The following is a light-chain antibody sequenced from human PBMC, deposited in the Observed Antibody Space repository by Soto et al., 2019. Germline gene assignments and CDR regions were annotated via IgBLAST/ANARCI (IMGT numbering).Light chain of an antibody. Sequence: EIVLTQSPGTLSLSQGERATLSCRASQSVSSSYLAWYHQKPGQAPRLLIYGASSRATGIPDRFSGSGSGRYFSLTISRLKPADFAVYYCQQYGSSWTFGHGTKVESK. CDR2: GAS. CDR3: QQYGSSWT. J-gene: IGKJ1*01. CDR1: QSVSSSY. V-gene: IGKV3-20*01.